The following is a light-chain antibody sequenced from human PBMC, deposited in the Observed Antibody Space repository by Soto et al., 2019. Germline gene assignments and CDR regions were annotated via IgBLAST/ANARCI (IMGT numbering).Light chain of an antibody. CDR2: DTS. CDR3: QQRDNWPPLT. Sequence: EIVLTQSPATLSLSPGERATLSCRASQSVASFLVWYQQKPGQAPRLLIYDTSNRATGIPARFSGSGSGTDFTLTISSLEPEDFAVYYCQQRDNWPPLTVGQGTRLES. J-gene: IGKJ5*01. CDR1: QSVASF. V-gene: IGKV3-11*01.